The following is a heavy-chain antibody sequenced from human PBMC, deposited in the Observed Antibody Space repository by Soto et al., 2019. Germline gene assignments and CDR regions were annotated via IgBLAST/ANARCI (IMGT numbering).Heavy chain of an antibody. CDR1: GFTFDDYA. V-gene: IGHV3-9*01. J-gene: IGHJ6*02. Sequence: ALRLSCAASGFTFDDYAMHWVRQAPGKGLEWVSGISWNSGSIGYADSVKGRFTISRDNAKNSLYLQMNSLRAEDTALYYCAKDRWGSSPAEYYYYGMDVWGQGTTVTVSS. D-gene: IGHD6-6*01. CDR2: ISWNSGSI. CDR3: AKDRWGSSPAEYYYYGMDV.